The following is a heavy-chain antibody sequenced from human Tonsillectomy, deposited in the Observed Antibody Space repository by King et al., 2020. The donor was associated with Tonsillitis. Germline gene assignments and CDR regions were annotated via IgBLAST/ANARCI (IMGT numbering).Heavy chain of an antibody. V-gene: IGHV3-48*03. J-gene: IGHJ4*02. CDR1: GFTFSSFE. CDR2: ISSSGSTT. CDR3: AGDYPGIRFDY. Sequence: DVQLVESGGGLVQPGGSLRLSCAASGFTFSSFEMSWVRQAPGKGLEWVSYISSSGSTTYYADSVKGRFTISRDNAKNSLYLQMNSLRVEDTAVYYCAGDYPGIRFDYWGQGTLVTVSS. D-gene: IGHD2-21*01.